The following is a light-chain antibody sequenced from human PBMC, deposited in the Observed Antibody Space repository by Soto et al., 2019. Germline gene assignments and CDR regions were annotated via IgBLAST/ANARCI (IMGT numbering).Light chain of an antibody. CDR3: QQYYGAWT. CDR2: WAS. V-gene: IGKV4-1*01. J-gene: IGKJ1*01. Sequence: DIVMTQSPDSLAVSLGERATINCKSSQSVLYNANNKNYLAWYQQKPGQPPKLLIYWASTRESGVPDRFSGSGSGTDFTLTISSLQAEDVAVYYCQQYYGAWTFGQGTKVEIK. CDR1: QSVLYNANNKNY.